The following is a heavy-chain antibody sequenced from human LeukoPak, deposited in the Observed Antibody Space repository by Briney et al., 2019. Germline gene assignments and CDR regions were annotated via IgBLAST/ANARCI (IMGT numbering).Heavy chain of an antibody. J-gene: IGHJ3*02. CDR1: GFTFTSYG. CDR2: ISYDGSNK. Sequence: GGSLRLSCAASGFTFTSYGMDWVRQAPGKGLEWVAVISYDGSNKYYADSVKGRFTISRDNSKNTLYLQMNSLRVEDTAVYYCAKDWYSGSYDAFDIWGQGTMVTVSP. D-gene: IGHD1-26*01. V-gene: IGHV3-30*18. CDR3: AKDWYSGSYDAFDI.